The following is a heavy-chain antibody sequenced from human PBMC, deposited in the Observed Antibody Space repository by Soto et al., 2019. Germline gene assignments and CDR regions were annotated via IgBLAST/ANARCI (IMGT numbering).Heavy chain of an antibody. CDR2: INHSGST. D-gene: IGHD3-22*01. J-gene: IGHJ3*01. CDR3: ARGGRGSGYYYRGVFDF. CDR1: GGSFSGYY. Sequence: SETLSLTCAVYGGSFSGYYWSWIRQPPGKGLEWIGEINHSGSTNYNPSLKSRVTISVDTSKNQFSLKLSSVTAADTAVYYCARGGRGSGYYYRGVFDFWGKGTMVTVSS. V-gene: IGHV4-34*01.